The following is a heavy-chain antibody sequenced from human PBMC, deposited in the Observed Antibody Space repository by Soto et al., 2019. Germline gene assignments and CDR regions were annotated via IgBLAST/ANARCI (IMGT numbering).Heavy chain of an antibody. D-gene: IGHD3-16*02. Sequence: GGSLRLSCAASGFTFSSYSMNWVRQAPGKGPEWVSSISSSSSYIYYADSVKGRFTISRDNAKNSLYLQMNSLRAEDTAVYYCAPSKSRLGELSFEYWGQGTLVTVSS. V-gene: IGHV3-21*01. J-gene: IGHJ4*02. CDR3: APSKSRLGELSFEY. CDR2: ISSSSSYI. CDR1: GFTFSSYS.